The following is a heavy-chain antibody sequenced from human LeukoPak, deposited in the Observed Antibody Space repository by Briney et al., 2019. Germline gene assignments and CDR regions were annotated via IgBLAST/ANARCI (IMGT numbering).Heavy chain of an antibody. V-gene: IGHV3-7*01. J-gene: IGHJ4*02. CDR1: GFTFTRHW. CDR3: ARDDSDSSGYLDY. D-gene: IGHD3-22*01. Sequence: GGSLRLSCAASGFTFTRHWMSRVRQAPGKGLEWVANIKQDGSEKYYVDSVKGRFTISRDNANNLMYLQMNSLRAEDTAVYYCARDDSDSSGYLDYWGQGTLVTVSS. CDR2: IKQDGSEK.